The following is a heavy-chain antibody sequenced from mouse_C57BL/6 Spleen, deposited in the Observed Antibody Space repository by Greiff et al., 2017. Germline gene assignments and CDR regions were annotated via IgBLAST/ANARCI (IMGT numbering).Heavy chain of an antibody. CDR3: ARYGYPYAMDY. V-gene: IGHV5-16*01. CDR2: INYDGSST. CDR1: GFTFSDYY. D-gene: IGHD2-2*01. J-gene: IGHJ4*01. Sequence: DVKLVESEGGLVQPGSSMKLSCTASGFTFSDYYMAWVRQVPEKGLEWVANINYDGSSTYYLDSLKSRFIISRDNAKNILYLQMSSLKSEDTATYYCARYGYPYAMDYWGQGTSVTVSS.